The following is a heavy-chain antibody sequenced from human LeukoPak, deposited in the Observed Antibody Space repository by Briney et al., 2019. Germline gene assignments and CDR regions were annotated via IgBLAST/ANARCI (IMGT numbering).Heavy chain of an antibody. D-gene: IGHD6-6*01. V-gene: IGHV3-7*01. J-gene: IGHJ5*02. CDR2: INEDGSEK. CDR3: ASSSYSCSSS. Sequence: GGSLRLSCAASGFTFTNYWMIWVRQAPGKGLELVANINEDGSEKYYVGSVEGRFTISRDNAKNSVFLQMNSLRADDTAMYYCASSSYSCSSSWGQGTLVTVSS. CDR1: GFTFTNYW.